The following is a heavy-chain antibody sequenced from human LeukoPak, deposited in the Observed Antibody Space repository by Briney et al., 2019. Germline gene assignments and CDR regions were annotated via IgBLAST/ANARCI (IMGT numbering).Heavy chain of an antibody. D-gene: IGHD1-20*01. J-gene: IGHJ5*02. CDR3: AKGTSYNWNDGWFDP. V-gene: IGHV3-53*01. CDR2: IYRGGFT. CDR1: GFTVSDYY. Sequence: GGSLRLSCAASGFTVSDYYMNWVRQAPGKGLEWVSVIYRGGFTYYADSVRGRFSISRDNSKNTLYLQMNSLRAEDTALYYCAKGTSYNWNDGWFDPWGNGILVTVSS.